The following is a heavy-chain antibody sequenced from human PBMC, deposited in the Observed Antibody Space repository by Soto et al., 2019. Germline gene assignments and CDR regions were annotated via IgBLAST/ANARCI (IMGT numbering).Heavy chain of an antibody. D-gene: IGHD6-6*01. Sequence: GESLKSSCKGSGYSFTSYRISWVRQMPGKGLEWMGRIDPSDSYTNYSPSFQGHVTISADKSISTAYLQWSSLKASDTATYYCARTIAARNWFDPWGQGTLVTVSS. CDR3: ARTIAARNWFDP. V-gene: IGHV5-10-1*01. CDR2: IDPSDSYT. J-gene: IGHJ5*02. CDR1: GYSFTSYR.